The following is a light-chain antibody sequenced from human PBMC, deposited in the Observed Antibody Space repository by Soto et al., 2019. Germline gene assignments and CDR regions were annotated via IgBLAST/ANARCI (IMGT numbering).Light chain of an antibody. J-gene: IGLJ1*01. Sequence: QSALTQPASVSGSPGQSITISCTGTSSDVGGYNYVSWYQQHPGKAPKLMIYDVSNRPSGVSNRFSGSKSGNTASLTISGLQAEDEADYYCSSYTSSSISYVFGTGTKLNVL. V-gene: IGLV2-14*01. CDR1: SSDVGGYNY. CDR3: SSYTSSSISYV. CDR2: DVS.